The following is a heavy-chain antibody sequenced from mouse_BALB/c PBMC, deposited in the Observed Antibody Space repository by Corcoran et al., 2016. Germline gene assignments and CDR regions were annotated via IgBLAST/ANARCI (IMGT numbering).Heavy chain of an antibody. V-gene: IGHV9-4*02. CDR2: INTHSGVP. D-gene: IGHD2-14*01. Sequence: QIQLVQSGPALKKPGETVRISCKASGYTFTTAGMQWVQKMPGKGLKWIGWINTHSGVPKYAEDFKGRFAFSLETSASTAYLQISNLKNEDTATYFCARSGYEAMDYWGQGTSVTVSS. CDR1: GYTFTTAG. J-gene: IGHJ4*01. CDR3: ARSGYEAMDY.